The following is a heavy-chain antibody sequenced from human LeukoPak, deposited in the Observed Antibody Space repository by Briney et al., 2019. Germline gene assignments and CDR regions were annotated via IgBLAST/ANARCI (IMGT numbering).Heavy chain of an antibody. CDR2: IIPIFVTA. V-gene: IGHV1-69*13. D-gene: IGHD3-22*01. J-gene: IGHJ4*02. Sequence: SVNVSFKASVCTFIRYASSWVRQAPGQGREWMGGIIPIFVTANYDQKFHGRVTITAEDSTSTAYMELRSLRSEDTAVYYCARVGDSSGYYLYYFDYWGQGTLVTVSS. CDR1: VCTFIRYA. CDR3: ARVGDSSGYYLYYFDY.